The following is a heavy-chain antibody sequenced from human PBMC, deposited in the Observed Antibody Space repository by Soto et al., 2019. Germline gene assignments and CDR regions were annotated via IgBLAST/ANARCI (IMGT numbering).Heavy chain of an antibody. D-gene: IGHD3-9*01. CDR1: GFTFSSYA. CDR2: ISGSGGST. V-gene: IGHV3-23*01. Sequence: GGSLRLSCAASGFTFSSYAMSWVRQAPGKGLEWVSAISGSGGSTYYADSVKGRFTIPRDNSKNTLYLQMNSLRAEDTAVYYCAKDRVLRYFDWLPNYFDYWGQGTLVTVSS. CDR3: AKDRVLRYFDWLPNYFDY. J-gene: IGHJ4*02.